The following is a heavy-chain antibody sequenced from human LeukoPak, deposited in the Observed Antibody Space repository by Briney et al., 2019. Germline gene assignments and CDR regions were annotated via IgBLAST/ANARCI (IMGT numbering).Heavy chain of an antibody. D-gene: IGHD3-3*01. CDR3: ARGRIYDPYYDFWSGLHP. V-gene: IGHV1-8*01. CDR2: MNPNSGNT. CDR1: GYTFTSYD. J-gene: IGHJ5*02. Sequence: ASVKVSCKASGYTFTSYDINWVRQATGQGLEWMGWMNPNSGNTGYAQKFQGRVTMTRNTSISTAYMELSSLRSEDTAVYYCARGRIYDPYYDFWSGLHPWGQGTLVTVSS.